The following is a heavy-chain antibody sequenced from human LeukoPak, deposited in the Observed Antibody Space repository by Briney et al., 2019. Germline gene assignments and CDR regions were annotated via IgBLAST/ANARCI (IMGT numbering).Heavy chain of an antibody. V-gene: IGHV3-21*04. CDR2: ISSSSSYI. Sequence: GGSLRLSCAASGFTFSSYSMNWVRQAPGKGLEWVSSISSSSSYIYYADSVKGRFTISRDNAKNSLYLQLNSLRAEDSGIYYCAKAFRIVGIGNPDDAFDVWGQGTVATVS. J-gene: IGHJ3*01. CDR1: GFTFSSYS. D-gene: IGHD1-26*01. CDR3: AKAFRIVGIGNPDDAFDV.